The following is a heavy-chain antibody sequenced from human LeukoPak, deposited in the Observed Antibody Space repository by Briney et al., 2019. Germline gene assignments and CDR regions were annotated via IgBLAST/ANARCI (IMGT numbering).Heavy chain of an antibody. J-gene: IGHJ6*02. Sequence: PGGSLRLSCAASGFTFSSYGMHWVRQAPGKGLEWVAVISYDGSNKYYADSVKGRFTISRDNSKNTLYLQMNSLRAEDTAVYYCAKVIGPGYYYGMDVWGQGTTVTVSS. CDR2: ISYDGSNK. V-gene: IGHV3-30*18. CDR1: GFTFSSYG. CDR3: AKVIGPGYYYGMDV. D-gene: IGHD3-22*01.